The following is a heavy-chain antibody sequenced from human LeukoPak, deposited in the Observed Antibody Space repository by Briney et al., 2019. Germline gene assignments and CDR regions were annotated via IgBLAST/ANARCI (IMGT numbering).Heavy chain of an antibody. CDR1: GFTFSFYW. Sequence: TGGSLRLSCASSGFTFSFYWMHWVRQAPGKGLVWVSRINNDGRSTSYAGSVKGRFTISRDNAKNTLYLQMNSLRAEDTAVYYCARDNEYCTGGTCRLDYWGQEPWSPSPQ. J-gene: IGHJ4*01. CDR3: ARDNEYCTGGTCRLDY. V-gene: IGHV3-74*01. CDR2: INNDGRST. D-gene: IGHD2-15*01.